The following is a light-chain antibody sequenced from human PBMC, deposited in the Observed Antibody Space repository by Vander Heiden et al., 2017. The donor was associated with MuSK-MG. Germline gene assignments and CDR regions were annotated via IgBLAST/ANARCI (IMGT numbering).Light chain of an antibody. CDR1: SSDVGGYNH. CDR3: SAFTSSNTVV. CDR2: DVS. V-gene: IGLV2-14*03. J-gene: IGLJ3*02. Sequence: QSALTQPASVSGSPGQSITISCTGTSSDVGGYNHVSWSQQHPGKAPKVMIYDVSKRPAGVANRFSGSKSGNTASLTISGLQEEDEADYYCSAFTSSNTVVFGGGTKLTVL.